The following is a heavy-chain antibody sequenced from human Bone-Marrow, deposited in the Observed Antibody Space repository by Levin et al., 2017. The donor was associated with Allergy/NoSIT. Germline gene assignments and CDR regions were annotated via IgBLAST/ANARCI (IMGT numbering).Heavy chain of an antibody. V-gene: IGHV1-18*01. J-gene: IGHJ5*02. D-gene: IGHD4-17*01. CDR1: GYTFRGYV. Sequence: GGSLRLSCQASGYTFRGYVINWVRQAPGQGLEWMGWISADTGHTIYAPKFQGRVTLNTETSTSTAYMELRSLRSDDPAVYYCAIACKDQGDYVSWCGPWGQGTLVTVSS. CDR3: AIACKDQGDYVSWCGP. CDR2: ISADTGHT.